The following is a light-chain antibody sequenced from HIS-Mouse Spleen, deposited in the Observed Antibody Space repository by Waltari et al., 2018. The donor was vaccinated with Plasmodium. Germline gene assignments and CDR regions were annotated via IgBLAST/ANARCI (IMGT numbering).Light chain of an antibody. Sequence: SSELTQDPAVSVAFGQTVRITCQGDRLSSYYASLYQQKPGQAPVLVIYGKNNRPSGIPDRFSGSSSGNTASLTITGAQAEDEADYYGNSRDSSGNHLVFGGGTKLTVL. CDR3: NSRDSSGNHLV. CDR2: GKN. V-gene: IGLV3-19*01. CDR1: RLSSYY. J-gene: IGLJ2*01.